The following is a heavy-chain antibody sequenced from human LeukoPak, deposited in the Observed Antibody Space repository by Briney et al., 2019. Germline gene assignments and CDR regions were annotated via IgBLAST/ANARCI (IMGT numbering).Heavy chain of an antibody. Sequence: GGSLRLSSAASGFTFSSYAMSWVRQAPGKGLEWVSAISGSGGSTYYADSVKGRFTISRDNSKNTLYLQMNSLRAEDTAVYYCAKGYDFWSGYSVTAFDYWGQGTLVTVSS. D-gene: IGHD3-3*01. CDR3: AKGYDFWSGYSVTAFDY. J-gene: IGHJ4*02. CDR2: ISGSGGST. V-gene: IGHV3-23*01. CDR1: GFTFSSYA.